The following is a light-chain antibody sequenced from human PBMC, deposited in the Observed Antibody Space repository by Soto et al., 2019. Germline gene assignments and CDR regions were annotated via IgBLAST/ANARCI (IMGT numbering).Light chain of an antibody. CDR2: DAS. CDR3: KQYGRGLT. CDR1: QNIASY. V-gene: IGKV3-20*01. Sequence: ESVLTQSPVTLSLSPGERAPLSCRARQNIASYLAWYPQNPGQAPRLLIYDASNRATGIPDRISGSGSGTDFTLTISRMEPEDFAVYYCKQYGRGLTFGGGTKV. J-gene: IGKJ4*01.